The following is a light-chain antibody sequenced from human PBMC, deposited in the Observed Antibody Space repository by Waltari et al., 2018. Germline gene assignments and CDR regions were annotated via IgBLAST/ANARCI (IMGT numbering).Light chain of an antibody. CDR2: ETS. J-gene: IGKJ2*01. CDR3: QQYKDWPPYT. Sequence: EVVMTQSPVTLSVSPGERATLSCRASQSVTSNLAWYQQKAGQPPRLLIYETSTRVTGVPARFSGSWSGTEFTLTISSLQSEDSAVYYCQQYKDWPPYTFGQGTKLEIK. CDR1: QSVTSN. V-gene: IGKV3-15*01.